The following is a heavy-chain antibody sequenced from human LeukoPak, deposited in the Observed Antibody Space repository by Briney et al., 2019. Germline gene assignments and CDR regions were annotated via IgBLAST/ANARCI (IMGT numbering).Heavy chain of an antibody. CDR1: GYTFTGYY. CDR3: ARAVREVVKSMFRQLTFTPGYYYYMDV. Sequence: ASVKVSCKASGYTFTGYYMHWVRQAPGQGLEWMGWINPNSGGTNYAQKFQGRVTMTRDTSISTAYMELSRLRSDDTAVYYCARAVREVVKSMFRQLTFTPGYYYYMDVWGKGTTVTVSS. CDR2: INPNSGGT. V-gene: IGHV1-2*02. J-gene: IGHJ6*03. D-gene: IGHD3-22*01.